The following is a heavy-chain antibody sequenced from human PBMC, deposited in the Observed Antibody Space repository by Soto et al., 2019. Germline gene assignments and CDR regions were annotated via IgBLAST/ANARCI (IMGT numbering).Heavy chain of an antibody. Sequence: QVQLVQSGAEVKKPGASVKVSCKASGYTFTSYDINWVRQATGQGLEWMGWMNPNSGNTGYAQKFQGRVTMTRNTSISTAYMELSSLRSEDTAAYYCARGRRITGTTTGYYYYYMDVWGKGTTVTVSS. CDR3: ARGRRITGTTTGYYYYYMDV. CDR1: GYTFTSYD. D-gene: IGHD1-7*01. V-gene: IGHV1-8*01. J-gene: IGHJ6*03. CDR2: MNPNSGNT.